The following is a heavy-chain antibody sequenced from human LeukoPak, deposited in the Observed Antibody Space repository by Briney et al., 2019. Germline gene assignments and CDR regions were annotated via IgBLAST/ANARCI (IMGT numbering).Heavy chain of an antibody. Sequence: PGGSLRLSCAASGFTFSSYAMHWVRQAPGKGLEWVAVISYDGSNKYYADSVKGRFTISRDNSKNTLYLQMNSLRAEDTAVYYCARGYSYGYSFDYGMDVWGQGTTVTVSS. CDR2: ISYDGSNK. J-gene: IGHJ6*02. CDR1: GFTFSSYA. V-gene: IGHV3-30-3*01. CDR3: ARGYSYGYSFDYGMDV. D-gene: IGHD5-18*01.